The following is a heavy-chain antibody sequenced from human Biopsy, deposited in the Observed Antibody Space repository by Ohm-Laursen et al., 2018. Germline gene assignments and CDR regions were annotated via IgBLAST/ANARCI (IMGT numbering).Heavy chain of an antibody. J-gene: IGHJ2*01. V-gene: IGHV1-2*02. CDR1: GYTFTDPY. CDR3: ARGGLNYWYFDL. D-gene: IGHD1-26*01. Sequence: GASVKVSCKASGYTFTDPYMHWVRQAPGQGLEWMGWINPNSGGTNYAQKFQGRVTMTRDTSMSTAYMELNRLRSDDTAVYYCARGGLNYWYFDLWGRGTLVTVSS. CDR2: INPNSGGT.